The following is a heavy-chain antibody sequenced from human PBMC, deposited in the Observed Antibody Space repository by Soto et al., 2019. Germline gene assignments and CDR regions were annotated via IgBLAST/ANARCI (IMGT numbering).Heavy chain of an antibody. V-gene: IGHV3-21*01. CDR3: ARAGEYSSSFFDY. Sequence: GGSLRLSCAASGFTFSSYSMNWVRQAPGKGLEWVSSISSSSSYIYYADSVKGRFTISRDNAKNSLYLQMNSLRAEDTAVYYCARAGEYSSSFFDYWGQGTLVTVSS. D-gene: IGHD6-6*01. J-gene: IGHJ4*02. CDR1: GFTFSSYS. CDR2: ISSSSSYI.